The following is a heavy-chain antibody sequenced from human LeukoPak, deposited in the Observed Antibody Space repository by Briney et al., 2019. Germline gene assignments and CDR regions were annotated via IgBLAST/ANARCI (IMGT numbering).Heavy chain of an antibody. CDR1: GFTFSTYS. J-gene: IGHJ4*02. Sequence: GGSLRLSCAASGFTFSTYSLNWVRQAPGKGLEWVSSITISSSHIYYADSVKGRFTTSRDNAKNSLYLQMNSLRADDTAVHYCARDARDCTSSNCYFDYWGQGAPVTVSS. V-gene: IGHV3-21*01. CDR2: ITISSSHI. CDR3: ARDARDCTSSNCYFDY. D-gene: IGHD2-2*01.